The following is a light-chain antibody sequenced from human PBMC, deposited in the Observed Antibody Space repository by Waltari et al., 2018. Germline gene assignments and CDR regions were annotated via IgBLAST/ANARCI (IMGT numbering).Light chain of an antibody. CDR2: EVN. CDR3: CSYAGSNYFYV. J-gene: IGLJ1*01. CDR1: RNDVGGYNF. V-gene: IGLV2-8*01. Sequence: QSALTQPPSASGSPGQSVTISCAGTRNDVGGYNFAAWYQQHPGKPPKLMIFEVNQRPSGVPDRFSGSKSGNTASLTVSGLQAEDEADYYCCSYAGSNYFYVFGTGTKVTVL.